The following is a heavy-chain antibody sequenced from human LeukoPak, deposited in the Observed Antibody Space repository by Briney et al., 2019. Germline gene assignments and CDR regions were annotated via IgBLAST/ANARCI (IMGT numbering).Heavy chain of an antibody. CDR1: GFTFSSYA. Sequence: GGSLRLSCAASGFTFSSYAMHWVRQAPGKGLEWVAVISYDGSNKYYADSVKGRFTISRDNSKNTLYLQMNSLRAEDTAVYYCASSGRIAAAGTAFDIWGQGTMVTVSS. CDR2: ISYDGSNK. CDR3: ASSGRIAAAGTAFDI. J-gene: IGHJ3*02. V-gene: IGHV3-30-3*01. D-gene: IGHD6-13*01.